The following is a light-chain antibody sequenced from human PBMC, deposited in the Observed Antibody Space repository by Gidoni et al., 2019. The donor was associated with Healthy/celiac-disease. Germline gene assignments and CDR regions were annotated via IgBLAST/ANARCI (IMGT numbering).Light chain of an antibody. J-gene: IGKJ1*01. CDR3: QQYGSSLWT. Sequence: ELVLTQSPGTLSVSPGERATLSCRASQSVSSSYLAWYQQKPGQAPRLLIYGAASRATGIPDRFSGSGSGTDFTLTISRLEPEDFAVYYCQQYGSSLWTFGQETKVEIK. V-gene: IGKV3-20*01. CDR1: QSVSSSY. CDR2: GAA.